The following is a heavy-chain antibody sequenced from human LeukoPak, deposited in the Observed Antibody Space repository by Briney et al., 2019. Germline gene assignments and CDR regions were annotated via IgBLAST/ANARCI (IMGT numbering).Heavy chain of an antibody. V-gene: IGHV3-48*03. Sequence: AGGSLRLSCAASGFTCSSYEMNWVRQAPGKGLEWVSYISSSGSNIYYADSVKGRFTISRDNAMNSLYLQMNSLRAEDTAVYYCARERLPHYFDSRRGYEIWGQGTMVTVSS. J-gene: IGHJ3*02. D-gene: IGHD3-22*01. CDR1: GFTCSSYE. CDR2: ISSSGSNI. CDR3: ARERLPHYFDSRRGYEI.